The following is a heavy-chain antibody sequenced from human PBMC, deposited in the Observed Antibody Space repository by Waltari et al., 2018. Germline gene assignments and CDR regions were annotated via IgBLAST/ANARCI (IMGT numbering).Heavy chain of an antibody. CDR2: ISATGFST. CDR1: GFTFSSYA. V-gene: IGHV3-23*01. D-gene: IGHD2-8*01. CDR3: AGSYDTTNDCGDYYFDL. J-gene: IGHJ2*01. Sequence: EVQLLESGGGLVQPGGSLRLSCVASGFTFSSYAMSWVRQAPGKGLEWGSTISATGFSTYFADSVKGRFTISRDNSKHTLYLQMTTLRAEDTAVYYCAGSYDTTNDCGDYYFDLWGRGTPVTVSS.